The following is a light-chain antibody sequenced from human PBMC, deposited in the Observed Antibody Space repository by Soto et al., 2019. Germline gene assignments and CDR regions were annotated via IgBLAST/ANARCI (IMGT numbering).Light chain of an antibody. CDR1: QSVSSSY. V-gene: IGKV3-20*01. J-gene: IGKJ4*01. CDR3: QQYGSSPLT. CDR2: RAS. Sequence: EIVLTQSPGTLSLSPGERATLSCRASQSVSSSYLAWYQQKPGQAPRLLIYRASIRATGIPDRFTGSGSGTDFTITISRLEPEDFAVYYCQQYGSSPLTFGGGTKVDIK.